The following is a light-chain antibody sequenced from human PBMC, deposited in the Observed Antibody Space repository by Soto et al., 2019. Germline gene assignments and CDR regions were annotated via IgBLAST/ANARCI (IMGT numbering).Light chain of an antibody. CDR3: QQYNSYCT. J-gene: IGKJ1*01. CDR2: DAS. Sequence: DIQMTQSPSTLSASVGERVTITCRASQSITGWLAWYQQKPGKAPKLLIYDASSLESGVPSRFSGSGSGTEFTLTISSLQPDDFATYYCQQYNSYCTFGQGTKVDI. CDR1: QSITGW. V-gene: IGKV1-5*01.